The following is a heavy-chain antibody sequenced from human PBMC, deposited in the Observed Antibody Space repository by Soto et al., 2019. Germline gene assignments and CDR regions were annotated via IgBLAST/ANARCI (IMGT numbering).Heavy chain of an antibody. Sequence: SETLSLTCTVSGGSISSYYWSWIRQPPGKGLEWIGYIYYSGSTNYNPSLKSRVTISVDTSKNQFSLKLSSVTAADTAVYYCARGNFIVVVPAAGNYGMDVWGQGTTVTVSS. CDR2: IYYSGST. CDR3: ARGNFIVVVPAAGNYGMDV. D-gene: IGHD2-2*01. V-gene: IGHV4-59*01. CDR1: GGSISSYY. J-gene: IGHJ6*02.